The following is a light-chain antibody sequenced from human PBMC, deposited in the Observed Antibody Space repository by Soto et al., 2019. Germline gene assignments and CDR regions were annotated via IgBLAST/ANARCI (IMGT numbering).Light chain of an antibody. V-gene: IGKV1-39*01. CDR1: QNIRNY. CDR3: QQSYNIQALT. Sequence: EIQMTQSPSSLSASVGDRVAITCRASQNIRNYLNWYQQKPGKAXRVLIYGAASLQSGVPSRFSGSGSGTNFSLTINSLQPEDYATYYCQQSYNIQALTFGGGTKVDIK. J-gene: IGKJ4*01. CDR2: GAA.